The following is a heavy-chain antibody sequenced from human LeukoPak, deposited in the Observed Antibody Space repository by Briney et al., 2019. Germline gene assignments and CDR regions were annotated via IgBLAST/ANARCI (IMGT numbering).Heavy chain of an antibody. CDR3: ARDQGYYYDSSGYYRYFDL. CDR1: GGSISSGDYY. J-gene: IGHJ2*01. Sequence: SETLSLTCTVSGGSISSGDYYWSWIRQPPGKGLEWIGYIYYSGSTYYNPSLKSRVTISVDTSKNQFSLKLSSVTAADTAVYYCARDQGYYYDSSGYYRYFDLWGRGTLVTVSS. D-gene: IGHD3-22*01. V-gene: IGHV4-30-4*01. CDR2: IYYSGST.